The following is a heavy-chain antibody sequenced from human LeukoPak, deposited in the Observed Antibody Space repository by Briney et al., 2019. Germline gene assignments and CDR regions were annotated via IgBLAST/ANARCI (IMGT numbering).Heavy chain of an antibody. CDR1: GGSISNSNCY. V-gene: IGHV4-39*01. J-gene: IGHJ4*02. D-gene: IGHD1-26*01. Sequence: NSSETLSLTCIVSGGSISNSNCYWGWIRQPPEKGLEWIASVYYSGSTYYNPSLKSRVTISIDTSKHQFSLKLSSVTAADTAMYYCARRCGTSDYWGQGTLVTVSS. CDR2: VYYSGST. CDR3: ARRCGTSDY.